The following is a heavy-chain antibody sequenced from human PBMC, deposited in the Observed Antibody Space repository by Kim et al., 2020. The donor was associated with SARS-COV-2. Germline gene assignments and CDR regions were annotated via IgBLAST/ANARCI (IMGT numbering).Heavy chain of an antibody. V-gene: IGHV1-69*02. CDR1: GGTFSSYT. D-gene: IGHD6-13*01. J-gene: IGHJ6*02. CDR3: ASGRIAAAGKHYYGMDV. Sequence: SVKVSCKASGGTFSSYTISWVRQAPGQGLEWMGRIIPILGIANYAQKFQGRVTITADKSTSTAYMELSSLRSEDTAVYYCASGRIAAAGKHYYGMDVWGQGTTVTVSS. CDR2: IIPILGIA.